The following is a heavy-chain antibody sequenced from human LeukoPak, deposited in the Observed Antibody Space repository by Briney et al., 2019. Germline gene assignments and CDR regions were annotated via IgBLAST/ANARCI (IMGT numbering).Heavy chain of an antibody. Sequence: GGSLRLSCAVSGFTFSSYEMNWVRQAPGKGLKWVSNIGSSGTTIYYADSVKGRFTISRDNAKNSLYLQMNSLRAEDTAVYYCALLAVASDFDYWGQGALVTVSS. V-gene: IGHV3-48*03. J-gene: IGHJ4*02. CDR3: ALLAVASDFDY. D-gene: IGHD6-19*01. CDR1: GFTFSSYE. CDR2: IGSSGTTI.